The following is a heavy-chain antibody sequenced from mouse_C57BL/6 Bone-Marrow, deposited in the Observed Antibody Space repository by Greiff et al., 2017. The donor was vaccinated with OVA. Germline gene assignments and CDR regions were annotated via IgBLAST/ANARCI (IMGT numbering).Heavy chain of an antibody. CDR1: GFTFSNYW. D-gene: IGHD2-3*01. CDR2: IRLKSDNYAT. Sequence: EVQLVESGGGLVQPGGSMKLSCVASGFTFSNYWMNWVRQSPEKGLEWVAQIRLKSDNYATHYAESVKGRFTISRDDSKSSVYLQMNNLRAEDTGIYYCTGGGYYPFAYWGQGTLVTVSA. J-gene: IGHJ3*01. V-gene: IGHV6-3*01. CDR3: TGGGYYPFAY.